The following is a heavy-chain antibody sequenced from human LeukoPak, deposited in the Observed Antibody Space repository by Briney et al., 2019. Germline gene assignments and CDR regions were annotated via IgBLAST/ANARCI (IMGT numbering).Heavy chain of an antibody. Sequence: SETLSLTCSVSGGSVSSYYWSWIRQSPGKGLEWIGYIHNSGRTNYNPSLKSRVTGFVDTSKNQVSLRLSSVTAADTAVYYCARRGDSIGYANADDAFDIWGQGTMVTVSS. CDR1: GGSVSSYY. D-gene: IGHD3-22*01. CDR2: IHNSGRT. J-gene: IGHJ3*02. CDR3: ARRGDSIGYANADDAFDI. V-gene: IGHV4-4*08.